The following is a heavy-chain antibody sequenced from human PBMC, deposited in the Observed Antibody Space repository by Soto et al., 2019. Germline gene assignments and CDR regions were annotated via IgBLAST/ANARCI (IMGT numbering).Heavy chain of an antibody. D-gene: IGHD2-15*01. CDR2: LSSSGGST. CDR1: GFTFNNYV. V-gene: IGHV3-23*01. Sequence: GGSLRLSCAASGFTFNNYVMSWVRQAPGKGLEWVSALSSSGGSTYYADSVKGRFAISRDNSKNTLYLQMNSLRAEDTAVYYCARGCGRAHCPSYMEVWGKGTTVTVSS. J-gene: IGHJ6*03. CDR3: ARGCGRAHCPSYMEV.